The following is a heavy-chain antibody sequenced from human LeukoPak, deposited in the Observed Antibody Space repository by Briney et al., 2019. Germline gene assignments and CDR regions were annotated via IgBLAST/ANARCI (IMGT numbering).Heavy chain of an antibody. CDR2: INPNSGGT. J-gene: IGHJ4*02. D-gene: IGHD3-22*01. CDR1: GYTLTGYY. Sequence: ASVKVSCKASGYTLTGYYTHGVRQAPGQGLEWMGRINPNSGGTNYAQKFQGRVTMTRDTSISTAYMEVSRLRSDDTAVYYCARVRPHYYDSSGSRGDYWGQGTLVTVSS. CDR3: ARVRPHYYDSSGSRGDY. V-gene: IGHV1-2*06.